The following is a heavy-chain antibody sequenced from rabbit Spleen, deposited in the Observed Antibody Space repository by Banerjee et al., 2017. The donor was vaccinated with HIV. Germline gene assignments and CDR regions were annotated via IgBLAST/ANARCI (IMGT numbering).Heavy chain of an antibody. CDR1: GFSFSSSYY. D-gene: IGHD1-1*01. CDR3: ARDTSSSFSSYGMDL. J-gene: IGHJ6*01. CDR2: IYPDGSGST. V-gene: IGHV1S40*01. Sequence: QSLEESGGDMVKPGASLTLTCTASGFSFSSSYYICWVRQAPGKGPEWIGCIYPDGSGSTTYASWAKGRFTISKTSSTTVTLQMTSLTAADTATYFCARDTSSSFSSYGMDLWGPGTLVTVS.